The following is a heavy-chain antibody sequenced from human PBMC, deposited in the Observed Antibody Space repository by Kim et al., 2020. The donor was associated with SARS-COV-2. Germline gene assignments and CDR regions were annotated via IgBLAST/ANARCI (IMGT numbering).Heavy chain of an antibody. V-gene: IGHV4-34*01. J-gene: IGHJ6*02. CDR2: INHSGST. CDR1: GGSFSGYY. CDR3: ARVGILRYFDWYRDTYYYYGMDV. D-gene: IGHD3-9*01. Sequence: SETLSLTCAVYGGSFSGYYWSWIRQPPGKGLEWIGEINHSGSTNYNPSLKSRVTISVDTSKNQFSLKLSSVTAADTAVYYCARVGILRYFDWYRDTYYYYGMDVWGQGTTVTVSS.